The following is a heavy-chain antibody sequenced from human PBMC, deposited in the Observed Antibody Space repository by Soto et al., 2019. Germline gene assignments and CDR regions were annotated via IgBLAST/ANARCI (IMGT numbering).Heavy chain of an antibody. J-gene: IGHJ6*02. CDR2: ISYDGSNK. CDR1: GFTFSTYA. CDR3: ARGFDFWSGYYYPYGMDV. V-gene: IGHV3-30-3*01. Sequence: GGSLRLSCAASGFTFSTYAMHWVRQAPGKGLEWVAVISYDGSNKNHADTVKGRFTISRDNSKNTLYLQMNSLRAEDTAVYYCARGFDFWSGYYYPYGMDVWGQGTTVTVSS. D-gene: IGHD3-3*01.